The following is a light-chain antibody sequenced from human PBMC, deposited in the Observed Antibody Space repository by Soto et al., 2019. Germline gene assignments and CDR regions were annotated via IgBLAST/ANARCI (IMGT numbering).Light chain of an antibody. CDR2: AAS. CDR3: QQSYSTPLT. J-gene: IGKJ4*01. Sequence: DIQMTQSPSSLSASVGDRVTITCQASQSIRSYLNWYQQKPGKAPKLLIYAASSLQSGVPSRFSGSGSGTDFTLTISSLQPEDFATYYCQQSYSTPLTFGGGTKVEIK. V-gene: IGKV1-39*01. CDR1: QSIRSY.